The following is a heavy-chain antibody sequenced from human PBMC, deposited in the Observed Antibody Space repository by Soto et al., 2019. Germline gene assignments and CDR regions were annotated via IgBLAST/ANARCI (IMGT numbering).Heavy chain of an antibody. CDR1: GGSISSSGFS. V-gene: IGHV4-30-2*01. J-gene: IGHJ4*02. D-gene: IGHD3-3*01. CDR3: ARRDDFWSGYSIDY. Sequence: SETLSLTCAVSGGSISSSGFSWSWIRQPPGKGLEWIGYIYHTGSTYYSPSLKSRLTMSVDTSKNQFSLKLTSVTAADTAVYYCARRDDFWSGYSIDYWGLGTLVTVSS. CDR2: IYHTGST.